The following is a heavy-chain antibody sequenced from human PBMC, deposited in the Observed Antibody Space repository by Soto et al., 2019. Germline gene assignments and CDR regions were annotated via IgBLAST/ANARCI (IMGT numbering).Heavy chain of an antibody. J-gene: IGHJ2*01. D-gene: IGHD4-17*01. CDR2: FFHPGTA. CDR1: GDAITRHY. V-gene: IGHV4-59*11. CDR3: ARNYGGNSQFFDL. Sequence: QVQLQESGPGLVKPSETLSLNCSVSGDAITRHYWSWIRQSPGKGLEWLGYFFHPGTARYNPSLRSRVTMSVDTSKNQFSLKLTSVIPADTAVYFCARNYGGNSQFFDLWGRGTLVTVSS.